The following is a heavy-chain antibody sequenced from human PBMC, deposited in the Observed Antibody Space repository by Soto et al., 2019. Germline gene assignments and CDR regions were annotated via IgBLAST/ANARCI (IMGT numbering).Heavy chain of an antibody. CDR2: IHISGNT. Sequence: QMQLQESGPGLVKPSETLSLTGTVSGGSLSNQYWVWVRQPAGKGLEWIGRIHISGNTNYNPSLAGRVTTSIDTSANQFALKLDSTSAADTAVYYCGGSSGYYYGVHVWGEGATGTVST. V-gene: IGHV4-4*07. D-gene: IGHD3-16*01. CDR1: GGSLSNQY. J-gene: IGHJ6*04. CDR3: GGSSGYYYGVHV.